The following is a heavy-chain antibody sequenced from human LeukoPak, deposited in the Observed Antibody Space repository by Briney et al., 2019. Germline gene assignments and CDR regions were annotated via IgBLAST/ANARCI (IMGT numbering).Heavy chain of an antibody. Sequence: GSLRLSCAASGFTFDDYAMHWVRQAPGKGLEWVSLISGDGGSTYYADSVKGRFTISRDNSKNSLYPQMNSLSTEDTALYYCAKEAGAWYDILTGYGIGYWGQGTLVTVSS. V-gene: IGHV3-43*02. J-gene: IGHJ4*02. CDR1: GFTFDDYA. CDR2: ISGDGGST. D-gene: IGHD3-9*01. CDR3: AKEAGAWYDILTGYGIGY.